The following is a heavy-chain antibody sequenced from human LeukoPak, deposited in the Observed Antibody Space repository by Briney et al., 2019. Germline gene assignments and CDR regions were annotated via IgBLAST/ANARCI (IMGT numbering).Heavy chain of an antibody. D-gene: IGHD3-22*01. CDR1: GSTFTSYY. V-gene: IGHV1-46*01. CDR3: ARTHDYVSSGLDY. Sequence: ASVKVSCKASGSTFTSYYMHWVRQAPGQGLEWMGVINPTGGSTNYAQKFQGRVTMTRDTSTSTVYMELTSLISEDTAMYFCARTHDYVSSGLDYWGQGTLVTVSS. CDR2: INPTGGST. J-gene: IGHJ4*02.